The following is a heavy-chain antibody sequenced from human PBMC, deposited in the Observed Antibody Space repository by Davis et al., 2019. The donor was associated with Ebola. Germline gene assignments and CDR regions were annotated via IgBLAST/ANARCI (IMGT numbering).Heavy chain of an antibody. V-gene: IGHV3-21*01. CDR3: TRSSPIVEGAMDV. CDR2: ISSDSNYI. J-gene: IGHJ6*04. D-gene: IGHD3-3*01. CDR1: GFTFSTYS. Sequence: PGGSLRLSCAASGFTFSTYSMSWVRQAPGKGLDWVSSISSDSNYIYYADSAKGRFTISRDNAKNSLYLQMNSLRAEDTAVYYCTRSSPIVEGAMDVWGTGTTVAVSS.